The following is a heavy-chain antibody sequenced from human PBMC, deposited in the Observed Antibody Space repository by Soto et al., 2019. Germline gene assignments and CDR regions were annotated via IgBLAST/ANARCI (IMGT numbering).Heavy chain of an antibody. CDR3: ARALRDIAAVGNNWFDP. Sequence: TLSLTCTVSGGSISSGGYYWSWIRQHPGKGLEWIGYIYYSGSTYYNPSLKSRVTISVDTSKNQFSLKLSSVTAADTAVYYCARALRDIAAVGNNWFDPWGQGTLVTVSS. CDR2: IYYSGST. J-gene: IGHJ5*02. CDR1: GGSISSGGYY. V-gene: IGHV4-31*03. D-gene: IGHD6-13*01.